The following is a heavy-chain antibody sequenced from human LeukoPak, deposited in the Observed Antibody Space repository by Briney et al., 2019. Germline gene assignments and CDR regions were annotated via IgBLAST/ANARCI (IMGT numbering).Heavy chain of an antibody. D-gene: IGHD3-9*01. J-gene: IGHJ5*02. Sequence: GGSLRLSCAASGFTFDDYAMHWVRQAPGKGLEWVSGISWNSGSIGYADSVKGRFTISRDNAKNTLYLQMNYLRAEDTAVYYCAKDPTSVGGRHDWLLDSWGQGTLVTVSP. CDR3: AKDPTSVGGRHDWLLDS. V-gene: IGHV3-9*01. CDR1: GFTFDDYA. CDR2: ISWNSGSI.